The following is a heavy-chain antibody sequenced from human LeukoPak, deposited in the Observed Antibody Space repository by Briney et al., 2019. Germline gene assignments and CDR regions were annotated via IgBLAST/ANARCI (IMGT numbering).Heavy chain of an antibody. J-gene: IGHJ4*02. Sequence: SETLSLTCTVSGYSISSGYYWGWIRQPPGNGLEWIGSIYHSGSTYYNPSLKSRVTISVDTSKNQFSLKLSSVTAADTAVYYCARDLICGNWNEVLDYCRQGPLVTVSS. CDR1: GYSISSGYY. CDR2: IYHSGST. CDR3: ARDLICGNWNEVLDY. D-gene: IGHD1-1*01. V-gene: IGHV4-38-2*02.